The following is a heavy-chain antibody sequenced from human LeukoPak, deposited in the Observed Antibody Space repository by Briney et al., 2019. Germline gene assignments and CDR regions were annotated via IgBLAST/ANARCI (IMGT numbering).Heavy chain of an antibody. D-gene: IGHD3-22*01. J-gene: IGHJ3*02. CDR3: ARELKGYYDSSGSAFDI. Sequence: GESLKISCKGSGYSFTSYWIGWVRQMPGKGLEWMGIIYPGDSDTRYSPSFQGQVTISADKSISTAYLQWSSLKASDTAMYYCARELKGYYDSSGSAFDIWGQGTMATVSS. CDR2: IYPGDSDT. CDR1: GYSFTSYW. V-gene: IGHV5-51*01.